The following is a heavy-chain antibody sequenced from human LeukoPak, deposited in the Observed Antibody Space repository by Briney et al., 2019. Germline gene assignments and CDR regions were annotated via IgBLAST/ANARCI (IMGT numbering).Heavy chain of an antibody. J-gene: IGHJ3*02. D-gene: IGHD3-22*01. Sequence: SETLSLTCTVSGGSISSGGYYWSWIRQHPGKGLEWIGYIYYNGNTYYNPSLKSRLTISGDTSKNQFSLKLCSVTAADTAVYYCVRNSDSYNAFDIWGQGTMVTVSS. CDR3: VRNSDSYNAFDI. CDR2: IYYNGNT. CDR1: GGSISSGGYY. V-gene: IGHV4-31*03.